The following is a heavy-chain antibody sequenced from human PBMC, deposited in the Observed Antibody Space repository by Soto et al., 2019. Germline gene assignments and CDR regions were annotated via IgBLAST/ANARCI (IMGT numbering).Heavy chain of an antibody. CDR1: GFRFSGFA. D-gene: IGHD5-12*01. J-gene: IGHJ4*02. Sequence: QVQLVESGGGVVQPGASLRLSCVASGFRFSGFAMHLVRQAPGKGLEWVAVISFDGSEKFYVDSVKGRFSISRDDFHSTVFLQMDSLRPEDTGVYYCARDLGGYVHLWDKSNYWGQGTLLNVSS. CDR3: ARDLGGYVHLWDKSNY. V-gene: IGHV3-30*04. CDR2: ISFDGSEK.